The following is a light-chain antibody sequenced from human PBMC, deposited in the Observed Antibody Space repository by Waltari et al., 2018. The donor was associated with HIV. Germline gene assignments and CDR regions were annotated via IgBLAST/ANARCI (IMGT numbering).Light chain of an antibody. V-gene: IGLV1-44*01. J-gene: IGLJ3*02. CDR1: SSNIATNT. Sequence: QSVLTQPPSASGTPGQRVTISCSGSSSNIATNTVNWYQQHPGTAPKLLIYANNQRPSGVPDRFSGSKSDTSASLAISGLQSEDEADFYCAAWDDSLNDWLFGGGTKLTVL. CDR2: ANN. CDR3: AAWDDSLNDWL.